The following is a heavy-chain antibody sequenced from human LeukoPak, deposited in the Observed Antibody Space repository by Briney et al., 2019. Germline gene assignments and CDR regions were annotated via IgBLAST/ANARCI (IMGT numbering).Heavy chain of an antibody. J-gene: IGHJ3*02. V-gene: IGHV1-18*01. Sequence: ASVKVSCKASGYTFTSYSISWVRQAPGQGPEWMGWMSAYNGNTIYAQKVKGRVTMTTDTSTSTAYMELRSLKSDDTAVYYCARARYVNSFYAFDIWGQGTLVTVSS. CDR2: MSAYNGNT. D-gene: IGHD3-9*01. CDR1: GYTFTSYS. CDR3: ARARYVNSFYAFDI.